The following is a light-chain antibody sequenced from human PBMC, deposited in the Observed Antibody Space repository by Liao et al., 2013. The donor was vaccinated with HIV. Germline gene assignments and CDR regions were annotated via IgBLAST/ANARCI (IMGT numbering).Light chain of an antibody. J-gene: IGLJ3*02. Sequence: SYELTQPPSVSVAPRKTARITCGGNNIGSKSVHWYQQKPGQAPVLVIYYDSDRPSGIPERFSGSNSGNTATLTISGTQAMDEADYYCQAWDSSWVFGGGTKLTVL. CDR3: QAWDSSWV. CDR2: YDS. V-gene: IGLV3-21*01. CDR1: NIGSKS.